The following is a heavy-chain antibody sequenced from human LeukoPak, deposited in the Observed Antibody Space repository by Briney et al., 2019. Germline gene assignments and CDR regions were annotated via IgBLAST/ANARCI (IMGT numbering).Heavy chain of an antibody. Sequence: ASVKVSCKASGGTFGSYAISWVRQAPGQGLEWMGGIIPIFGTANYAQKFQGRVTITTDESTSTAYMELSSLRSEDTAVYYCARAVFRIAAADGYYYYMDVWGKGTTVTVSS. V-gene: IGHV1-69*05. J-gene: IGHJ6*03. CDR1: GGTFGSYA. CDR3: ARAVFRIAAADGYYYYMDV. D-gene: IGHD6-13*01. CDR2: IIPIFGTA.